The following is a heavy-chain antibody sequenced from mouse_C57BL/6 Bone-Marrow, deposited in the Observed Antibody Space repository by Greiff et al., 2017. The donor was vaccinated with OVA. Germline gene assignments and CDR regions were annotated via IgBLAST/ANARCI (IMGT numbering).Heavy chain of an antibody. D-gene: IGHD1-1*01. V-gene: IGHV14-4*01. CDR3: TTGITTVVAPPLLYY. J-gene: IGHJ2*01. Sequence: EVQLQQSGAELVRPGASVKLSCTASGFNITDDYMHWVKQRPEQGLEWIGWIDPENGDTEYASKFQGKATITADTSSNTAYLQLSSLTSEDTAVYYCTTGITTVVAPPLLYYWGQGTTLTVSS. CDR1: GFNITDDY. CDR2: IDPENGDT.